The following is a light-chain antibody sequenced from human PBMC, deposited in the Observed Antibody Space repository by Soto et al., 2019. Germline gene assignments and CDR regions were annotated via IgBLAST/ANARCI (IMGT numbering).Light chain of an antibody. J-gene: IGLJ2*01. CDR3: AAWDDSLRGVV. V-gene: IGLV1-47*01. CDR1: SSNIGSNY. Sequence: QSVLTQPPSASGTPGQRVTISCSGSSSNIGSNYVYWYQQLPGTAPKLLIYKNDQRPSGVPDRFSGSKSGTSASLAISGLRSEDEADYYGAAWDDSLRGVVFGGGTQLTVL. CDR2: KND.